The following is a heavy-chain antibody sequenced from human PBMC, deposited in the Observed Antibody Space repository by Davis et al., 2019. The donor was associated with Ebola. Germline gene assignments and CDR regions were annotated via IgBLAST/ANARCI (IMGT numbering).Heavy chain of an antibody. CDR1: GFTFSGSA. CDR2: IRSKANNYAT. Sequence: GESLKISCAASGFTFSGSAMHWVRQASGKGLEWVGRIRSKANNYATAYAASVKGRFTISRDDSKNTAYLQMNSLKTEDTAVYYCSGSGGSNDYWGQGTLVTVSS. J-gene: IGHJ4*02. D-gene: IGHD1-26*01. V-gene: IGHV3-73*01. CDR3: SGSGGSNDY.